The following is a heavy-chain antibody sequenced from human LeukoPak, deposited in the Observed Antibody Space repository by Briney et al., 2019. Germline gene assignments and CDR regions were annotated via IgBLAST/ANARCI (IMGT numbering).Heavy chain of an antibody. CDR1: GYTFTEYY. D-gene: IGHD2-2*01. CDR3: ARANFLYCSSTSCLFDY. V-gene: IGHV1-2*02. J-gene: IGHJ4*02. CDR2: INPNDGDT. Sequence: ASVKVSCKASGYTFTEYYMHWVRQAPGQGFEWMGWINPNDGDTYYAQKFQGRVTMTRDTSISTAHMEVSRLRSDDTAVYYCARANFLYCSSTSCLFDYWGQGALVTVSS.